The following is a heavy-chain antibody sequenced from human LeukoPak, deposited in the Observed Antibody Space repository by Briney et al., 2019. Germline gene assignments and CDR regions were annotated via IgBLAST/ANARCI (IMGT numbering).Heavy chain of an antibody. CDR1: GFTFSSYS. CDR2: ISSSSTTI. V-gene: IGHV3-48*04. CDR3: ARDGDGRGEDFDY. Sequence: GGSLRLSCAASGFTFSSYSMNWVRQAPGKGLEWISYISSSSTTIYNADSVKGRFTISRDNAKNSLYLQMNSLRVEDTALYYCARDGDGRGEDFDYWGQGILVTVSS. D-gene: IGHD4-17*01. J-gene: IGHJ4*02.